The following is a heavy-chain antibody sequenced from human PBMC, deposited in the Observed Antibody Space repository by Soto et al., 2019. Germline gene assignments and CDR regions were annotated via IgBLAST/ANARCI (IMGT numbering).Heavy chain of an antibody. CDR3: ARWLGYGPHFDY. D-gene: IGHD5-12*01. CDR1: GGSISSGDYY. Sequence: SETLSLTCAVSGGSISSGDYYWSWIRQPPGKGLEWIGYIYYSGSTYYNPSLKSRVTISVDTSKNQFSLKLSSVTAADTAVYYCARWLGYGPHFDYWGQGTLVTVSS. CDR2: IYYSGST. J-gene: IGHJ4*02. V-gene: IGHV4-30-4*01.